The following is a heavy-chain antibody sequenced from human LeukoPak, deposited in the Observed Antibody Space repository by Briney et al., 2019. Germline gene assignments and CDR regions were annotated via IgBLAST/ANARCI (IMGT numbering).Heavy chain of an antibody. J-gene: IGHJ4*02. CDR1: GFTFSNYW. CDR3: ARGGVGANFY. D-gene: IGHD1-26*01. Sequence: PGGSLRLSCAASGFTFSNYWMNWVRQAPGKGLEWVANIKQDGSEKHYLDSVKGRFTISRDNGKNSLYLQMSGLRAEDTAVYYCARGGVGANFYWGQGTLVTVSS. CDR2: IKQDGSEK. V-gene: IGHV3-7*01.